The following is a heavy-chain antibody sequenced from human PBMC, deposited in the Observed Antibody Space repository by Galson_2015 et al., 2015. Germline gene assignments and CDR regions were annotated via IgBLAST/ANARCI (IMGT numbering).Heavy chain of an antibody. Sequence: SVKVSCKASGYTFTSYAMHWVRQAPGQRLEWMGWINAGNGNTKYSQKFQGRVTITRDTSASTAYMELSSLRSEDTAVYYCARGSALWHFADYFDYWGQGTLVTVSS. J-gene: IGHJ4*02. D-gene: IGHD5-18*01. CDR1: GYTFTSYA. V-gene: IGHV1-3*01. CDR2: INAGNGNT. CDR3: ARGSALWHFADYFDY.